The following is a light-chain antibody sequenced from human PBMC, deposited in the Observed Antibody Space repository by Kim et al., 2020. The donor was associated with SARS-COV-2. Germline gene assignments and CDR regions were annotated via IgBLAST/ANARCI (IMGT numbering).Light chain of an antibody. J-gene: IGLJ2*01. CDR2: SNN. CDR3: AAWDDSLNGVV. CDR1: RPNIGSNT. V-gene: IGLV1-44*01. Sequence: GLSVTISWSGRRPNIGSNTVNWDQLLPETAPKLLIFSNNRRPPGVPDRFSGSQYGSSASLAIGGLQSEDEADYYCAAWDDSLNGVVFGGGTQLAVL.